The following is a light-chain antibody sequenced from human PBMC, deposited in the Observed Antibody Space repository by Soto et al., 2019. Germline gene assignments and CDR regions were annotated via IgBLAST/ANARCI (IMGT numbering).Light chain of an antibody. Sequence: QSALTQPASVSGSPGQSITVSCTGTSSDAFGYDSVSWYQQHPGKAPKLIIYEGNKRPSGVSNRFSCHRSDNVASLTIFGVQAEEEAAYYSCSYFYSSSWVFGGGTKLTVL. J-gene: IGLJ3*02. CDR2: EGN. V-gene: IGLV2-23*01. CDR3: CSYFYSSSWV. CDR1: SSDAFGYDS.